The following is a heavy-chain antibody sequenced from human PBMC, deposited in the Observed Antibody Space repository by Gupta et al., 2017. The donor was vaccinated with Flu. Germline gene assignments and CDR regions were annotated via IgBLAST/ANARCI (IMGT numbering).Heavy chain of an antibody. J-gene: IGHJ4*02. CDR2: ISYDGSNK. Sequence: QVQLVESGGGVVQPGRSLRLSCAASGFTFSSYGMHWVRQAPGKGLEWVAVISYDGSNKYYADSVKGRFTISRDNSKNTLYLQMNSLRAEDTAVYYCAKARLNSSGYYYIGDFDYWGQGTLVTVSS. V-gene: IGHV3-30*18. CDR3: AKARLNSSGYYYIGDFDY. D-gene: IGHD3-22*01. CDR1: GFTFSSYG.